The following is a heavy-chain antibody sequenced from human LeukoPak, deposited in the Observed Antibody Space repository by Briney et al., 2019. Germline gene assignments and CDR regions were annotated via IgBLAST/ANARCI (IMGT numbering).Heavy chain of an antibody. J-gene: IGHJ4*02. Sequence: ASVKVSCKASGYTFTSYGISWVRQAPGQGLEWMGWISAYNGNTNYAQKLQGRVTMTTNTSTSTAYMELRSLRSDDTAVYYCARELYYDFWSGYFRGNYFDYWGQGTLVTVSS. V-gene: IGHV1-18*01. CDR3: ARELYYDFWSGYFRGNYFDY. CDR2: ISAYNGNT. D-gene: IGHD3-3*01. CDR1: GYTFTSYG.